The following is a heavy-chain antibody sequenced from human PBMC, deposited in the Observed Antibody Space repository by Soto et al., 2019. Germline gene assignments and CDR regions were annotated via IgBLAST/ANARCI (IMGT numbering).Heavy chain of an antibody. J-gene: IGHJ5*02. CDR1: GVSINDHY. D-gene: IGHD1-1*01. CDR2: IYATGTT. Sequence: SETLSLTCSVSGVSINDHYWSWIRTSAGKGLEWIGRIYATGTTDYNPSLKSRVMMSVDTSKKQFSLKLRSVTAADTAVYYCVRDGTKTLRDWFDPWGQGISVTVSS. V-gene: IGHV4-4*07. CDR3: VRDGTKTLRDWFDP.